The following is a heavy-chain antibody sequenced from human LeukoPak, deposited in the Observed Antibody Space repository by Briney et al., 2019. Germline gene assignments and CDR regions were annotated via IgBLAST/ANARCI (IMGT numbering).Heavy chain of an antibody. CDR1: GFTFSSYE. CDR2: ISWDGGST. CDR3: AKDVDGRPFYMDV. Sequence: GGSLRLSCAASGFTFSSYEMNWVRQAPGKGLEWVSLISWDGGSTYYADSVKGRFTISRDNSKNSLYLQMNSLRAEDTALYYCAKDVDGRPFYMDVWGKGTTVTVSS. V-gene: IGHV3-43D*03. D-gene: IGHD3/OR15-3a*01. J-gene: IGHJ6*03.